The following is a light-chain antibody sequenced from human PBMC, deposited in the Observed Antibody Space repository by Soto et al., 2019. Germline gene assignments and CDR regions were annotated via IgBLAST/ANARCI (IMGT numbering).Light chain of an antibody. CDR1: SSDIGGYNY. CDR2: DVS. J-gene: IGLJ2*01. Sequence: QSALTQPASVSGSPGQSITISCTGTSSDIGGYNYVSWYQQHPAKAPKLMIYDVSNRPSGVSNRFSGSKSGNTASLTISGLQAQDEADYYCSPYTSSNGLEGVIFAGGTKVTVL. V-gene: IGLV2-14*03. CDR3: SPYTSSNGLEGVI.